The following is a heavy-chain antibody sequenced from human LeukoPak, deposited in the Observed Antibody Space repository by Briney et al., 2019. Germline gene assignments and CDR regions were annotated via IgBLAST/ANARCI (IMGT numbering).Heavy chain of an antibody. V-gene: IGHV5-51*01. CDR3: ARHSDSVGATTDY. J-gene: IGHJ4*02. CDR2: IYPGDSDT. Sequence: GESLKISCKGSGYSFTSYWIGWVRQMPGKGLEWMGIIYPGDSDTRYSPSFQGQVTISADKSISTAYLQWSSLKASDTATYYCARHSDSVGATTDYWGQGTLVTVSS. CDR1: GYSFTSYW. D-gene: IGHD1-26*01.